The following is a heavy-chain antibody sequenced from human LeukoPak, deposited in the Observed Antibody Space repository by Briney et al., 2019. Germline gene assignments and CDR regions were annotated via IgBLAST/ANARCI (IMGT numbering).Heavy chain of an antibody. CDR2: ISYDGSNK. CDR1: GFTFSSYA. CDR3: ARDGPCGGGCYIDY. D-gene: IGHD2-21*02. Sequence: PGGSLRLSCAASGFTFSSYAMHWVRQAPGKGLEWVAVISYDGSNKYYADSVKGRFTISRDNSKNTLYLQMNSLRAEDTAVYYCARDGPCGGGCYIDYWGQGTLVTVSS. V-gene: IGHV3-30-3*01. J-gene: IGHJ4*02.